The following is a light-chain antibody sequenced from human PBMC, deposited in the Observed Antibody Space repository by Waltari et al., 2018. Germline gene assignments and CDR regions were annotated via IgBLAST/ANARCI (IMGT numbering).Light chain of an antibody. CDR2: GAS. CDR3: QQYYVWPPIT. V-gene: IGKV3-15*01. Sequence: VLLTQSPASLSVSPGDTVILSCRASQSVRTNLVWYHQKAGQAPRTLSYGASTRASGVPSRVSGSGSETDFTLIISSLQSEDAAVYFCQQYYVWPPITFGGGTKLEI. J-gene: IGKJ4*01. CDR1: QSVRTN.